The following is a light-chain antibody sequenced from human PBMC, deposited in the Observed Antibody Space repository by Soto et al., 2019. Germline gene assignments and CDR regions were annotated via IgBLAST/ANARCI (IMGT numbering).Light chain of an antibody. V-gene: IGLV4-69*01. CDR1: SGHSSSA. CDR2: LNSDGRH. Sequence: QSVPTQSPSASASLGASVKLTCTLSSGHSSSAIAWHQQQPEKGPRFLMKLNSDGRHSKGDGIPDRFSGSSSGAERYLTISSLQSEDEADYYCQTWGAGVHVFGTGTQLTVL. J-gene: IGLJ1*01. CDR3: QTWGAGVHV.